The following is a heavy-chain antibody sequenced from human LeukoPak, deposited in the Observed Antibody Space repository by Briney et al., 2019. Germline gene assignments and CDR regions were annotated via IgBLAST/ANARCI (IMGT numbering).Heavy chain of an antibody. CDR1: GGSISSYY. CDR3: ASYKVAMTTVTTRWFDP. Sequence: NPSETLSLTCTVSGGSISSYYWSWIRQPPGKGLEWIGYIYYSGSTNYNPSLKSRVTISVDTSKNQFSLKLSSVTAADTAVYCCASYKVAMTTVTTRWFDPWGQGTLVTVSS. D-gene: IGHD4-11*01. CDR2: IYYSGST. J-gene: IGHJ5*02. V-gene: IGHV4-59*01.